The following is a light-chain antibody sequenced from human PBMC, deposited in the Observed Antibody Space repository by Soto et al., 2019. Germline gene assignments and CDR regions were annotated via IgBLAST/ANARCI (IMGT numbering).Light chain of an antibody. CDR1: SSDVGGYNY. CDR2: EVS. Sequence: QSALTQPASVSGSPGQSITISCTGTSSDVGGYNYVSWYQQHPGKAPKLIIYEVSNRPSGVSNSFSGSKSGDTASLTISGLHAEDEADYYCSSYTSSSTLYVFGTGTKLTVL. CDR3: SSYTSSSTLYV. J-gene: IGLJ1*01. V-gene: IGLV2-14*01.